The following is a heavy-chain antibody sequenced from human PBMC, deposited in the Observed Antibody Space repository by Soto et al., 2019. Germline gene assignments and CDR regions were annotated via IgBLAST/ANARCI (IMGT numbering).Heavy chain of an antibody. V-gene: IGHV3-23*01. J-gene: IGHJ4*02. CDR1: GVSFASHG. CDR2: ISTTVTRT. Sequence: EVQLLESGGGLVQPGGSVRLSCAASGVSFASHGMGWVRQAPGKGLEWVSSISTTVTRTFYADSVKGRFTISRDNSKDMMYLQMNSLRAEDTATYYCAKFLAGSGGRFDYWGQGTLVTVSS. D-gene: IGHD3-10*01. CDR3: AKFLAGSGGRFDY.